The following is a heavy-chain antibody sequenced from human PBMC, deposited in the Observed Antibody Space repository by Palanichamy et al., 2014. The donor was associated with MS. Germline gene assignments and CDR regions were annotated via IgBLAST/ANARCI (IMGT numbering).Heavy chain of an antibody. CDR3: ARVTTGNYFDY. Sequence: QVQLVESGGGVVQPGGSLRLSCAASGFNFNNYAMHWVRQGPGKGLDWVAFIHYGGNNKHYADSVKGRFTISRDNSKNTLYLQTNSLRPEDTAMYYCARVTTGNYFDYWGQGTRVTVSS. D-gene: IGHD4-17*01. CDR1: GFNFNNYA. CDR2: IHYGGNNK. J-gene: IGHJ4*02. V-gene: IGHV3-30*02.